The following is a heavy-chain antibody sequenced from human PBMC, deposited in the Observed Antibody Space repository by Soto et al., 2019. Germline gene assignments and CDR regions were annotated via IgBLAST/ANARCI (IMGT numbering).Heavy chain of an antibody. J-gene: IGHJ2*01. CDR3: ARDCSSTSCYYASGGFEL. D-gene: IGHD2-2*01. CDR2: IYYSGST. CDR1: GGSISSGGYY. V-gene: IGHV4-31*03. Sequence: QVQLQESGPGLVKPSQTLSLTCTVSGGSISSGGYYWCWIRQHPGKGLEWIGYIYYSGSTYYNPSLKSRVTISEDTSKNQFSLKLSSVTAAETAVYYCARDCSSTSCYYASGGFELWGRGTLVTVSS.